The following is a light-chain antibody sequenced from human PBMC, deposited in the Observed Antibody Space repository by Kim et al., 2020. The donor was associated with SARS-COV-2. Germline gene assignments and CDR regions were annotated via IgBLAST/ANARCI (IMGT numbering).Light chain of an antibody. CDR1: QDISNY. CDR3: QQYDNLPIT. V-gene: IGKV1-33*01. Sequence: ASVGDRFTITCQASQDISNYLNWDQQKPGKAPKLLIYDATNLETGVPSRFSGSGSGTDFTFTISSLQPEDIATYYCQQYDNLPITFGQGTRLEIK. CDR2: DAT. J-gene: IGKJ5*01.